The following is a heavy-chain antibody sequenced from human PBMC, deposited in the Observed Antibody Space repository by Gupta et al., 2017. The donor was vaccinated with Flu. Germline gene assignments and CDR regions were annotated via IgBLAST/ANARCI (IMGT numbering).Heavy chain of an antibody. Sequence: CCTDGRHRVRQAPGKGLEWVAVIWYDGSNKYYADSVKGRFTISRDNSKNTLYLQMNSLRAEDTAVYYCAREKARPDAFDIWGQGTMVTVSS. J-gene: IGHJ3*02. CDR2: IWYDGSNK. CDR3: AREKARPDAFDI. V-gene: IGHV3-33*01. CDR1: CCTDG.